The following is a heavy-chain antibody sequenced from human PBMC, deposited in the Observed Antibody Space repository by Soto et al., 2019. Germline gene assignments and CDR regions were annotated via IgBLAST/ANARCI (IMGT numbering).Heavy chain of an antibody. CDR3: ARGEQYSGRIFDY. Sequence: SQTLSLTCAITGDSVSSNSAGWSWVRQSPSRGLEWLGRTYYRSKWYYEYAVSVRGRITINPDTSKNQYSLQLNSVTPEDTVVYFCARGEQYSGRIFDYWGQGTMVTVYS. CDR1: GDSVSSNSAG. V-gene: IGHV6-1*01. CDR2: TYYRSKWYY. D-gene: IGHD1-26*01. J-gene: IGHJ4*01.